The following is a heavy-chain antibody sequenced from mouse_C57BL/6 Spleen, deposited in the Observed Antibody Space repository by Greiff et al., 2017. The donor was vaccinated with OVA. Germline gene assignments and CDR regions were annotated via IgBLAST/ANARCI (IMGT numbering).Heavy chain of an antibody. V-gene: IGHV1-82*01. CDR3: AREGAYDHEGNAMDY. CDR2: IYPGDGDT. J-gene: IGHJ4*01. Sequence: QVQLKQSGPELVKPGASVKISCKASGYAFSSSWMNWVKQRPGKGLEWIGRIYPGDGDTNYNGKFKGKATLTADKSSSTAYMQLSSLTSEDSAVYFCAREGAYDHEGNAMDYWGQGTSVTVSS. CDR1: GYAFSSSW. D-gene: IGHD2-4*01.